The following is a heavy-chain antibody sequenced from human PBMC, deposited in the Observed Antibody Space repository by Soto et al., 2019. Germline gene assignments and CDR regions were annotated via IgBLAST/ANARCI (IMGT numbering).Heavy chain of an antibody. V-gene: IGHV4-61*01. D-gene: IGHD3-22*01. Sequence: SLTYTVSGGSVSSGSYYWSWIRQPPGKGLEWIGYIYYSGSTNYNPSLKSRVTISVDTSKNQFSLKLSSVTAADTAVYYCARAPTYSYASSGNWFDPWGQVTLVTVSS. CDR2: IYYSGST. CDR3: ARAPTYSYASSGNWFDP. J-gene: IGHJ5*02. CDR1: GGSVSSGSYY.